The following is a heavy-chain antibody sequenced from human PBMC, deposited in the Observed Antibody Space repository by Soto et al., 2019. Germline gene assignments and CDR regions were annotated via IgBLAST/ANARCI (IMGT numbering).Heavy chain of an antibody. Sequence: GASVKVSCKASGYTFTSYGISWVRQAPGQGLEWMGWISAYNGNTNYAQKLQGRVTMTTDTSTSTAYMELRSLRSDDTAVYYCARDRPYYDILTGYYKTPYYGMDVWGQGTTVTVSS. CDR2: ISAYNGNT. CDR1: GYTFTSYG. J-gene: IGHJ6*02. V-gene: IGHV1-18*01. CDR3: ARDRPYYDILTGYYKTPYYGMDV. D-gene: IGHD3-9*01.